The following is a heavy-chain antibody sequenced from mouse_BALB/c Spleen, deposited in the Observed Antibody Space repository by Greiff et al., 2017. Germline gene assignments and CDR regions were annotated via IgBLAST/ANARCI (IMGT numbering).Heavy chain of an antibody. D-gene: IGHD2-3*01. CDR2: IDPENGDT. CDR3: NAPYDGLFAY. Sequence: EVQLQQSGAELVRSGASVKLSCTASGFNIKDYYMHWVKQRPEQGLEWIGWIDPENGDTEYAPKFQGKATMTADTSSNTAYLQLSSLTSEDTAVYYCNAPYDGLFAYWGQGTLVTVSA. V-gene: IGHV14-4*02. J-gene: IGHJ3*01. CDR1: GFNIKDYY.